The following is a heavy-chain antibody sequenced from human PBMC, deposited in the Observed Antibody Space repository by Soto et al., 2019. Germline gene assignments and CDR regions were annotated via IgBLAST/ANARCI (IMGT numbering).Heavy chain of an antibody. V-gene: IGHV1-3*01. CDR3: ARDGGYCSGGSCYSGDNWFDP. Sequence: GASLKVSCKASGYTFTSYAMHWVRQAPGQRLEWMGWINAGNGNTKYSQKFQGRVTITRDTSASTAYMELSSLRSEDTAVYYCARDGGYCSGGSCYSGDNWFDPWGQGTLVTVSS. CDR1: GYTFTSYA. J-gene: IGHJ5*02. D-gene: IGHD2-15*01. CDR2: INAGNGNT.